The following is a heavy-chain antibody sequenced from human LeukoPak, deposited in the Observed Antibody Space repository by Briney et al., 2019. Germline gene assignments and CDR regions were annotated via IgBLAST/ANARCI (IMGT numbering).Heavy chain of an antibody. Sequence: PSETLSLTCTVSGGSIIIYYWSWIRQPPGKGLEWIGYIYYSGITNYNPSLRSRVTISVDTSKNQFSLKLSSVTAADTAVYYCARLNSGSPGVNFDYWGQGTLVTVSS. D-gene: IGHD1-26*01. CDR3: ARLNSGSPGVNFDY. CDR2: IYYSGIT. V-gene: IGHV4-59*08. CDR1: GGSIIIYY. J-gene: IGHJ4*02.